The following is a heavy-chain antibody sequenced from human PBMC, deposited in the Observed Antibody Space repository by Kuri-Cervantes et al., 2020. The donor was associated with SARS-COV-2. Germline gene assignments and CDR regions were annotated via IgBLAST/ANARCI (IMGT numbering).Heavy chain of an antibody. J-gene: IGHJ4*02. CDR3: ARDRRVGWADY. Sequence: GGSLRLSCAASGFAFSSYWMSWVRQAPGKGLEWVANIKQDGSEKYYVDSVKGRFTISRDNAKNSLYLQMNSLRAEDTAVYYCARDRRVGWADYWGQGTLVTDSS. V-gene: IGHV3-7*01. D-gene: IGHD1-26*01. CDR1: GFAFSSYW. CDR2: IKQDGSEK.